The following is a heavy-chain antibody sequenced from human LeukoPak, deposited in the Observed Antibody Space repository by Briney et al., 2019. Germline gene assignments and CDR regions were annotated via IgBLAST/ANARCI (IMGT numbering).Heavy chain of an antibody. CDR2: ISSSSSTI. J-gene: IGHJ4*02. CDR3: ARDSCSGGSCYLDY. D-gene: IGHD2-15*01. CDR1: GFTFRSYS. Sequence: GGSLRLSCAASGFTFRSYSINWVRQAPGKGLEWVSYISSSSSTIYYADSVKGRFTISRDNAKNSLYLQMNSLRAEDTAVYYCARDSCSGGSCYLDYWGQGTLVTVSS. V-gene: IGHV3-48*01.